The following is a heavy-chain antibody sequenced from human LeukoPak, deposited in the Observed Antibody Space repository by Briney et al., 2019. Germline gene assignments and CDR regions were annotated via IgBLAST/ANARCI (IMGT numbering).Heavy chain of an antibody. CDR1: GYTFTSYG. J-gene: IGHJ4*02. V-gene: IGHV7-4-1*02. CDR2: ISTNTGNP. D-gene: IGHD3-3*01. CDR3: ARVWVPVFGVVIIDGGADY. Sequence: ASVKVSCKASGYTFTSYGISWVRQAPGQGLEWMGWISTNTGNPTYAQGFTGRFVFSLDTSVSTAYLQISSLKAEDTAVYYCARVWVPVFGVVIIDGGADYWGQGTLVTVSS.